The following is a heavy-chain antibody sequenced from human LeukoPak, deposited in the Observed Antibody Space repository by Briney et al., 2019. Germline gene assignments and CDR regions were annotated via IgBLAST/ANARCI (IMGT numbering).Heavy chain of an antibody. D-gene: IGHD5-12*01. Sequence: SGPTLVKPTQTLTLTCTFSGFSLSKSGVGVGWIRQPPGKALEWLALVYWDDDKRYSPSLRTRLTITTVTSKNQVVLTVTNIDPGKTGTFYCAQPSGGGNDPPSYYYSVVEVWGKGTTVTVSS. CDR1: GFSLSKSGVG. J-gene: IGHJ6*04. CDR2: VYWDDDK. CDR3: AQPSGGGNDPPSYYYSVVEV. V-gene: IGHV2-5*02.